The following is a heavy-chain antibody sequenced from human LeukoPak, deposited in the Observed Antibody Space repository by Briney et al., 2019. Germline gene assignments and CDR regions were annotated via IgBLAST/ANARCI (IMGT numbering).Heavy chain of an antibody. Sequence: PGGSLRLSCAASGFTFSSYAMSWVRQAPGKGLEWVSAISGSGGSTYYADSVRGRFTISRDNSKNTLYLQMNSLRAEDTAVYYCAKVEVPYDYVWGSYRSKYYFDYWGQRTLVTVSS. CDR1: GFTFSSYA. D-gene: IGHD3-16*02. CDR3: AKVEVPYDYVWGSYRSKYYFDY. CDR2: ISGSGGST. V-gene: IGHV3-23*01. J-gene: IGHJ4*02.